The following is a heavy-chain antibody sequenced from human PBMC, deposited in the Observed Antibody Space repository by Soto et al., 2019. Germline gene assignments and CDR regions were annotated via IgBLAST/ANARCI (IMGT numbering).Heavy chain of an antibody. J-gene: IGHJ4*02. CDR1: GGSISSYY. V-gene: IGHV4-59*01. D-gene: IGHD3-3*01. CDR3: ARGEVYCDFWSGYYRTTSPYYFDY. CDR2: IYYSGST. Sequence: SETLSLTCTVSGGSISSYYWSWIRQPPGKGLEWIGYIYYSGSTNYNPSLKSRVTISVDTSKNQFSLKLSSVTAADTAVYYCARGEVYCDFWSGYYRTTSPYYFDYWGQGTLVTVSS.